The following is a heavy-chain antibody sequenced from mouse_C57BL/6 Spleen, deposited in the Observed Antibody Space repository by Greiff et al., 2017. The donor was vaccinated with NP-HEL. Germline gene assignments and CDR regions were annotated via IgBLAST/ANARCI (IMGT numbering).Heavy chain of an antibody. J-gene: IGHJ4*01. CDR2: FYPGEGDT. CDR1: GYAFSSSW. CDR3: AEEAMDY. Sequence: VKLQESGPERVKPGAPVKISCKVLGYAFSSSWMNWVKQRPGKGLEWIGRFYPGEGDTNYNGKSKGKPTLSADKSSSTAYMQLSSLTSEDSAVYFCAEEAMDYWGQGTSVTVSS. V-gene: IGHV1-82*01.